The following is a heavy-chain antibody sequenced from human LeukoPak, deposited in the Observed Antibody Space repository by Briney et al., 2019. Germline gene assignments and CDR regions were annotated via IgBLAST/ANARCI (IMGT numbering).Heavy chain of an antibody. D-gene: IGHD6-19*01. CDR3: AKAIPEVAVAGTGGFYYYYGMDV. Sequence: PGRSLRLSCAASGFTFDDYAMHWVRQAPGKGLEWVSGISWNSGSIGYADSVKGRFTISRDNAKNSLYLQMNSLRAEDTALYYCAKAIPEVAVAGTGGFYYYYGMDVWGQGTTVTVSS. V-gene: IGHV3-9*01. J-gene: IGHJ6*02. CDR2: ISWNSGSI. CDR1: GFTFDDYA.